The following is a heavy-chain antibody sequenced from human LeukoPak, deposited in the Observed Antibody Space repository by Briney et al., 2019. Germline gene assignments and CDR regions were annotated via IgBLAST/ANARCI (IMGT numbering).Heavy chain of an antibody. V-gene: IGHV4-4*02. CDR1: GGSLTSTNY. Sequence: PSETLSLTCGVSGGSLTSTNYWTWVRQPPGKGLEWIGEVNLQGSTNYNPSLMGRVAISVGMSENHISLQLTSVTAADTAVYYCAREGGPYRPLDYSGQGTLVTVST. CDR3: AREGGPYRPLDY. CDR2: VNLQGST. J-gene: IGHJ4*02.